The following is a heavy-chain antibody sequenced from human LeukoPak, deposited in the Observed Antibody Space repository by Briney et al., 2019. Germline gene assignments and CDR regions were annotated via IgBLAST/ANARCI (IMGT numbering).Heavy chain of an antibody. D-gene: IGHD3-16*01. Sequence: SETLSLTCSVSGGSVSSNYWSWIRRPPGKGLEWIGYIYNSGTTNYNASLKSGVTISVDTSKNLLSLKLSSVTAADTAVYYCVRSRGSAGGFDPWGQGTLVTVST. CDR2: IYNSGTT. CDR3: VRSRGSAGGFDP. J-gene: IGHJ5*02. V-gene: IGHV4-59*02. CDR1: GGSVSSNY.